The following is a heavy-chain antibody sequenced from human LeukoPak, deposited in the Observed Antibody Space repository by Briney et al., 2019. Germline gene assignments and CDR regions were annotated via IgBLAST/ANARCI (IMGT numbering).Heavy chain of an antibody. D-gene: IGHD3-3*01. CDR1: GGSISSYY. J-gene: IGHJ6*02. CDR2: IYTSGST. CDR3: ARDHFGYDFWSGYHPEPYYYYGMDV. Sequence: SETLSLTCTVSGGSISSYYWRWIRQPAGKGLEWIGRIYTSGSTNYNPSLKSRVTMSVDTSKNQFSLKLSSVTAADTAVYYCARDHFGYDFWSGYHPEPYYYYGMDVWGQGTTVTVSS. V-gene: IGHV4-4*07.